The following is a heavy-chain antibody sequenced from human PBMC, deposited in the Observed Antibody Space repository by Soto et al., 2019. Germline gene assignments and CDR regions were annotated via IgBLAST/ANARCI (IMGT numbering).Heavy chain of an antibody. Sequence: PGGSLILSCATSGFTFSSYAMHWVRQAPGKGLEWVAVISYDGSNKYYADSVKGRFTISRDNSKNTLYLKMNSLRAEDTAVYYCARGVPPGPIAAAGPVGFEYGYWGQGTLVTVSS. V-gene: IGHV3-30-3*01. CDR3: ARGVPPGPIAAAGPVGFEYGY. CDR2: ISYDGSNK. D-gene: IGHD6-13*01. J-gene: IGHJ4*02. CDR1: GFTFSSYA.